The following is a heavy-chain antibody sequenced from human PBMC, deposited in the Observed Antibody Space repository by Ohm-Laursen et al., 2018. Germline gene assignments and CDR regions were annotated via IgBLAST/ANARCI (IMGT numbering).Heavy chain of an antibody. J-gene: IGHJ4*02. D-gene: IGHD6-19*01. Sequence: SLRLSCAASGFTFSSYAMSWVRQAPGKGLEWVSAISGSGGSTYYADSVKGRFTISRDNSKNTLYLQMNSLRAEDTAVYYCAKRGSQWLEPEGSNPRPYYFDYWGQGTLVTVSS. V-gene: IGHV3-23*01. CDR3: AKRGSQWLEPEGSNPRPYYFDY. CDR1: GFTFSSYA. CDR2: ISGSGGST.